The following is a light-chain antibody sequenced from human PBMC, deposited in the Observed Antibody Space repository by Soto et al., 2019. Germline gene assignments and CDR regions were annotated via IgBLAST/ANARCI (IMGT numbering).Light chain of an antibody. CDR3: HQYGISPPVT. J-gene: IGKJ5*01. Sequence: EIVLTQSPGTLSLSPGERATLSCRASQSVSSSYLAWYQHKPGQAPRLLIYGASSRATGIPDRFSGSGSGADFILSVSTLEPEDFAVYYCHQYGISPPVTFGQGTRLEIK. V-gene: IGKV3-20*01. CDR1: QSVSSSY. CDR2: GAS.